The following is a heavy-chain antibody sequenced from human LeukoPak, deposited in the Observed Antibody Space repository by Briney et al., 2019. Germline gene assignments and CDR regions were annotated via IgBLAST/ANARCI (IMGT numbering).Heavy chain of an antibody. CDR2: IHYSGNT. J-gene: IGHJ4*02. V-gene: IGHV4-30-4*01. Sequence: SETLSLTCTVSGGFISSYYWSCIRQPPGKGLEWIGHIHYSGNTYYNPSLKSRVSISVDTSKNQFSLKLSSVTAADTAVYYCARENNDYGGKKAFDYWGQGTLVTVSS. CDR3: ARENNDYGGKKAFDY. CDR1: GGFISSYY. D-gene: IGHD4-23*01.